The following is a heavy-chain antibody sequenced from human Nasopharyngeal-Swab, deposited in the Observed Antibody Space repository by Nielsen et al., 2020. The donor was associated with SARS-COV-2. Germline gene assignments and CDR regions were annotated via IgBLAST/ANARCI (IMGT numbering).Heavy chain of an antibody. J-gene: IGHJ4*02. Sequence: SETLSLTCAVSGASISSDYWSWIRQPPGKGLEWIGCVSYSGRTDYNPSRMSRVTILIDTSKKHFPLVLSSLTAADTALYYCTRGSLRTAPDCWGQGTLVTVSS. D-gene: IGHD4-17*01. CDR1: GASISSDY. CDR2: VSYSGRT. CDR3: TRGSLRTAPDC. V-gene: IGHV4-59*12.